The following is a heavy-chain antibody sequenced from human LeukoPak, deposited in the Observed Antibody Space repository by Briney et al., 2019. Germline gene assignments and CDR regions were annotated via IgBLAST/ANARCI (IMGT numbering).Heavy chain of an antibody. Sequence: GGSLRLSCAASGFTFSSYAMHWVRQAPGKGLEWVAVISYDGSNKYYADSVKGRFTISRDNSKNTLYLQMNSLRAEDTAVYYCAKDLGGDCGGDCYPDYWGQGTLVTVSS. CDR1: GFTFSSYA. CDR3: AKDLGGDCGGDCYPDY. D-gene: IGHD2-21*02. CDR2: ISYDGSNK. V-gene: IGHV3-30*04. J-gene: IGHJ4*02.